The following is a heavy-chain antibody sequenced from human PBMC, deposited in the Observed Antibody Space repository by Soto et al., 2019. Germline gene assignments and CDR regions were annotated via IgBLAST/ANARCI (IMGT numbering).Heavy chain of an antibody. J-gene: IGHJ5*02. CDR1: GVSISSGGYS. CDR3: ARVPSP. CDR2: SYHSGST. V-gene: IGHV4-30-2*01. Sequence: HLQLQESGSGLVKPSQTLSLTCAVSGVSISSGGYSWSWIRPPPGKGLEWIGYSYHSGSTYYNPSLKSRVTISVDTSKNQYSLKLSSVTAADKALYYCARVPSPWRQGTLVTVSS.